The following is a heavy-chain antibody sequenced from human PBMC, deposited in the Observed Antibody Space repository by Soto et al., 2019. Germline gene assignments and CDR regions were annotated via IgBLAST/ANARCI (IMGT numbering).Heavy chain of an antibody. CDR3: ARLYSSGWYQGYGMDV. J-gene: IGHJ6*02. CDR1: GFTFSSYG. V-gene: IGHV3-33*01. Sequence: HPGGSLRLSCEASGFTFSSYGMHWVGQAPGKGLGGVAVIWYDGSNKYYADSVKGRFTISRDNSKNTLYLQMNSLRAEDTAVYYCARLYSSGWYQGYGMDVWGQGTTVTVSS. D-gene: IGHD6-19*01. CDR2: IWYDGSNK.